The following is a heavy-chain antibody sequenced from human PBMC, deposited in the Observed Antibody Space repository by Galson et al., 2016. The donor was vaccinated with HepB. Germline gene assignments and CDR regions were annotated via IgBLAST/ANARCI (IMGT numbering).Heavy chain of an antibody. V-gene: IGHV3-23*01. CDR2: ISGSGDRT. J-gene: IGHJ4*02. Sequence: SLRLSCAASGSTFSDCAMSWVRQTPGKGLEWVSGISGSGDRTYYADSVKGRFTISRDNSKNTVDLQIHSLRSEDAAVYFCARDFKLGAPDYMDVWGQGTLVTVSS. D-gene: IGHD1-26*01. CDR1: GSTFSDCA. CDR3: ARDFKLGAPDYMDV.